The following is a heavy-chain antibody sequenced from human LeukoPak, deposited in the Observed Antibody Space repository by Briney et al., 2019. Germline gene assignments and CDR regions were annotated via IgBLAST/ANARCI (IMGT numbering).Heavy chain of an antibody. CDR3: ARHAEGCSRTNCYGDLNS. CDR2: IYYIGST. V-gene: IGHV4-59*08. J-gene: IGHJ4*02. Sequence: ETPSLTCTVSGGTLRTYYCSSIRQPPGPRLKGIGNIYYIGSTKYNPSLKSRVTISVDTSKNQFSLKLRSVTAADTAMYFCARHAEGCSRTNCYGDLNSWXQGXLVTVSS. D-gene: IGHD2-2*01. CDR1: GGTLRTYY.